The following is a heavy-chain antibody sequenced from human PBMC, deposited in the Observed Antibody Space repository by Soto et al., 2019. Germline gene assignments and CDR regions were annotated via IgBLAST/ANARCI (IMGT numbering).Heavy chain of an antibody. Sequence: GASVKVSCKASGGTFSSYTISWVRQAPGQGLEWMGRIIPILGIANYAQKFQGRVTITADKSTSTAYMELSSLRSEDTAVYYCASPGPYCGGDCYNRPDDAFDIWGQGTMVTVSS. D-gene: IGHD2-21*02. CDR3: ASPGPYCGGDCYNRPDDAFDI. V-gene: IGHV1-69*02. J-gene: IGHJ3*02. CDR1: GGTFSSYT. CDR2: IIPILGIA.